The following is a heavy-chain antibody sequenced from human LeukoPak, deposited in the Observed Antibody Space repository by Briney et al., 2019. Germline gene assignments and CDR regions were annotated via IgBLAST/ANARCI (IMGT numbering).Heavy chain of an antibody. CDR3: AKGGPYDSSGYYYGVY. D-gene: IGHD3-22*01. CDR1: GFTFSSYG. J-gene: IGHJ4*02. CDR2: ISYDGSNK. V-gene: IGHV3-30*18. Sequence: GGSLRLSCAASGFTFSSYGMHWVRQAPGKGLEWVAVISYDGSNKYYADSVKGRFTISRDNSKNTLYLQMNSLRAEDTAVYYCAKGGPYDSSGYYYGVYWGQGTLVTVSS.